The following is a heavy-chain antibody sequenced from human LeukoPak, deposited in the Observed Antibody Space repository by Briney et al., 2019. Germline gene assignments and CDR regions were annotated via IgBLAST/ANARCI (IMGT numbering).Heavy chain of an antibody. CDR3: ARGPVAAGDY. J-gene: IGHJ4*02. V-gene: IGHV4-34*01. Sequence: SETLSLTCAVYGGSFSGYYWSWIRQPPGKGLEWIGEINHSGSTNYNPSLKSRVTISVDTSKNQFSLKLSSVTAADTAVHYCARGPVAAGDYWGQGTLVTVSS. CDR2: INHSGST. CDR1: GGSFSGYY. D-gene: IGHD2-15*01.